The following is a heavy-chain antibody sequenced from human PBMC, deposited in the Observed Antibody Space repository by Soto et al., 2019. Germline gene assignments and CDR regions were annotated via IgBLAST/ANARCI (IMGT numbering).Heavy chain of an antibody. D-gene: IGHD1-1*01. CDR2: ISYDGTNT. J-gene: IGHJ6*02. CDR1: EFSFSIYV. V-gene: IGHV3-30*03. Sequence: LXLSCAPSEFSFSIYVMHWFLQAPVKGLEWVAVISYDGTNTYYADSVKGRFTISRNNSKNTLYLQMNSLRAEDTALYYCARNWTGQTTYSYYGMDVWGQGTTVTVSS. CDR3: ARNWTGQTTYSYYGMDV.